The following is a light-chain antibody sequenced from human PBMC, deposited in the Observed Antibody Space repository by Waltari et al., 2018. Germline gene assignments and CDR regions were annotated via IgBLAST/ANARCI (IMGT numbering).Light chain of an antibody. CDR2: DAS. Sequence: IQMTQSPSSVSASVGDRVSISCRASLGITRWLAWYQQQPGKAPKLLIYDASTLEAGVPSRFSGSGSGTYFTFTISSLQPEDVATYYCQQHYNLPLTFGGGTKVEI. J-gene: IGKJ4*01. CDR3: QQHYNLPLT. CDR1: LGITRW. V-gene: IGKV1-33*01.